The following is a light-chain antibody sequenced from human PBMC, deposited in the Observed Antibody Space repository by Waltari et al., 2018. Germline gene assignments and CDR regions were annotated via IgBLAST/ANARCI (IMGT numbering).Light chain of an antibody. Sequence: DIQMTQSPSTLSASVGDRVTITCRSSQNIVGWLAWYQQKPGTAPKLLIYRASNLESGVPSRFSGSGSGTEFTLTISGLQPDDFATYYCQQYKTDWTFGQGTKVEIK. CDR3: QQYKTDWT. CDR1: QNIVGW. J-gene: IGKJ1*01. CDR2: RAS. V-gene: IGKV1-5*03.